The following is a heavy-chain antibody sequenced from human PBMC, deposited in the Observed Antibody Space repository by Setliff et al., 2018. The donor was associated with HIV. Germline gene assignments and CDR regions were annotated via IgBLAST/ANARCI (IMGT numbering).Heavy chain of an antibody. CDR1: GGSITSTTYY. Sequence: SETLSLTCTVSGGSITSTTYYWGWIRQPPGKGLEWIGTVHYTGNTYHNPSLKSRVTISVEASKNQISLKLTAVTAADSAVYYCAREGDGIDFWGQGTLVTVSS. CDR3: AREGDGIDF. J-gene: IGHJ4*02. D-gene: IGHD2-21*02. V-gene: IGHV4-39*02. CDR2: VHYTGNT.